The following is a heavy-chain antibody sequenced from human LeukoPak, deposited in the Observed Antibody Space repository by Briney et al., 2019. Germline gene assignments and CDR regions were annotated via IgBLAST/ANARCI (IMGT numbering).Heavy chain of an antibody. V-gene: IGHV3-7*01. J-gene: IGHJ6*03. CDR3: ARSPLDYYYYYMDV. CDR2: IKQDGSEK. Sequence: GGSLRLSCAASGFTVSSYEMNWVRQAPGKALEWVANIKQDGSEKYYVDSVKGRFTISRDNAKNSLYLQMNSLRAEDTAVYYCARSPLDYYYYYMDVWGKGTTVTISS. CDR1: GFTVSSYE.